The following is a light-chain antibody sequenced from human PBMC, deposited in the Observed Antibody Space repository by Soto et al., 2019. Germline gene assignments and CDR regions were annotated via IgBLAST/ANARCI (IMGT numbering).Light chain of an antibody. CDR1: QSISYW. CDR2: KAS. J-gene: IGKJ1*01. V-gene: IGKV1-5*03. CDR3: QQNNNYWT. Sequence: DIQMTQSPSTLSASVGDRVTITCRASQSISYWLAWYQQKPGKAPNLLIYKASSLASVVPSRFSGSGSGTEFTLTISSRQPDDFATYYCQQNNNYWTFGQGTKVEIK.